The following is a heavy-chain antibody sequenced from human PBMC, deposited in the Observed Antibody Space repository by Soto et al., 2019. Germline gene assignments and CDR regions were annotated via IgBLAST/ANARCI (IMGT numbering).Heavy chain of an antibody. D-gene: IGHD3-22*01. CDR1: GFTFSSYA. J-gene: IGHJ4*02. V-gene: IGHV3-30-3*01. CDR3: ARGFRYDSSIDF. Sequence: GGSLRLSCAASGFTFSSYAMHWVRQAPGKGLEWVAVISYDGSNKYYADSVKGRFTISRDNSKNTLYLQMNSLRAEDTAVYYCARGFRYDSSIDFWGQGTLVTVSS. CDR2: ISYDGSNK.